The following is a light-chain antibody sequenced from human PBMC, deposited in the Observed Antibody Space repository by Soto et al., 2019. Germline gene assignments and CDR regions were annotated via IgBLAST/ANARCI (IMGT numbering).Light chain of an antibody. Sequence: EIVMTQSPANLSVSPGERATLSCRASQSVSSNLAWYQQKPGPAPRLLIYGASIRATGIPARFSGSGSGTEFTLTISSLQSEDFAVYYCQQYNNWPPYTFGQGTKLEIK. CDR2: GAS. CDR1: QSVSSN. J-gene: IGKJ2*01. CDR3: QQYNNWPPYT. V-gene: IGKV3D-15*01.